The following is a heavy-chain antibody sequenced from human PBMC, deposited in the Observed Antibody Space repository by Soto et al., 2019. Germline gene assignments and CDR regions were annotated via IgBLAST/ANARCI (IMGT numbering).Heavy chain of an antibody. V-gene: IGHV3-11*04. J-gene: IGHJ1*01. CDR2: ISSSGSTI. CDR3: ARGLSSSWYFEYFQH. CDR1: GFTFSDYY. D-gene: IGHD6-13*01. Sequence: PGGSLRLSCAASGFTFSDYYMSWIRQAPGKGLEWVSYISSSGSTIYYADSVKGRFTISRDNAKNSLYLQMNSLRAEDTAVYYCARGLSSSWYFEYFQHWGQGTLVTVSS.